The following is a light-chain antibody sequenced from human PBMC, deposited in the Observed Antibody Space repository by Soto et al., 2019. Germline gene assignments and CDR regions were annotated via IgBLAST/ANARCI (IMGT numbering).Light chain of an antibody. CDR3: QQHVNYPIT. J-gene: IGKJ4*01. V-gene: IGKV1-5*03. Sequence: DIQMTQSPSTLSASIGDRVTITCRASRNIGSWLAWYQQKAGKAPNLLIYKASTLETGVPSRFSGSASGTEFTLTISSLQPDDFATYYCQQHVNYPITFGGGTKVEI. CDR1: RNIGSW. CDR2: KAS.